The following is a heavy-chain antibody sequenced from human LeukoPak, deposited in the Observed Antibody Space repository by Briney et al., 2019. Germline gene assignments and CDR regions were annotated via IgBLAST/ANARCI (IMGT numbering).Heavy chain of an antibody. Sequence: GGSLRLSCVASGFTFSSYAMYWVRQAPGKGLEWVAVISYDGNNKYYADSVKGRFTISRDNSKNTLYLQMNSLRAEDTAVYYCARDQYYYGSGSYSFYYYYGMDVWGQGTTVTVSS. J-gene: IGHJ6*02. CDR2: ISYDGNNK. CDR3: ARDQYYYGSGSYSFYYYYGMDV. V-gene: IGHV3-30-3*01. CDR1: GFTFSSYA. D-gene: IGHD3-10*01.